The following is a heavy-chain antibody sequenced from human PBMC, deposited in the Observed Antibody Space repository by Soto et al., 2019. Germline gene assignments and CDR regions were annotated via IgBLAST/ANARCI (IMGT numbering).Heavy chain of an antibody. CDR3: TTDINLAARGVYYCYSMDV. D-gene: IGHD6-6*01. Sequence: EVQLVESGGGLVKPGGSLRLSCAASGFTFSNAWMSWVRQAPGKGLEWVGRIKSKTDGGTTDYAAPVKGRFTISRDDSKNTLYLQMNSLKTENTAVYYCTTDINLAARGVYYCYSMDVWSKGTTVTVS. V-gene: IGHV3-15*01. J-gene: IGHJ6*04. CDR1: GFTFSNAW. CDR2: IKSKTDGGTT.